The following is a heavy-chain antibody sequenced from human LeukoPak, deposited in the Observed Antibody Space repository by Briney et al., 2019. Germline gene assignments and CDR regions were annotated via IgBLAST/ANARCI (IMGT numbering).Heavy chain of an antibody. V-gene: IGHV3-23*01. CDR3: AKVPNWFWGVFDY. J-gene: IGHJ4*02. CDR1: GFTFSSYA. D-gene: IGHD3-16*01. Sequence: PGGSLRLSCAASGFTFSSYAMSWVRQAPGKGLEWVSAISGSGGSTHYADSVEGRFTISRDNSKNTVYLQINSLRVDDTAVYYCAKVPNWFWGVFDYWGQGALVTVSS. CDR2: ISGSGGST.